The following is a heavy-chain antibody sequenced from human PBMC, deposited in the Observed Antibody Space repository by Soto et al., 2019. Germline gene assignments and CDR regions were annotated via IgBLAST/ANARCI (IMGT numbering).Heavy chain of an antibody. CDR1: GFSLSTSGVG. J-gene: IGHJ4*02. CDR3: AHRGMDWNYEKYYFDY. CDR2: IYWDDDK. D-gene: IGHD1-7*01. V-gene: IGHV2-5*02. Sequence: SGPTLVNPTQTLTLTCTFSGFSLSTSGVGVGWIRQPPGKALEWLALIYWDDDKRYSPSLKSRLTITKDTSKNQVVLTMTNMDPVDTATYYCAHRGMDWNYEKYYFDYWGQGTLVTVSS.